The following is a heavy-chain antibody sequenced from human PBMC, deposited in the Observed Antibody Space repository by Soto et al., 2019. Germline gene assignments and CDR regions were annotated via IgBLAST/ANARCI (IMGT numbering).Heavy chain of an antibody. CDR3: ARTTYSDY. CDR1: GFTFSSYW. J-gene: IGHJ4*01. V-gene: IGHV3-7*01. Sequence: GGSLRLSCVASGFTFSSYWMSWVRQAPGKGLEWVANIKHYGSERYYVDSVKGRFTISRDNAKNSLYLQMNSLRAEDTAVYYCARTTYSDYWGQGTLVTVSS. CDR2: IKHYGSER.